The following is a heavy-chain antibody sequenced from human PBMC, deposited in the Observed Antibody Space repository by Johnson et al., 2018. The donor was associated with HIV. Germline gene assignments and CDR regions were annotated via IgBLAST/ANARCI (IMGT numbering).Heavy chain of an antibody. CDR1: FSVSSNY. CDR2: ISGNGANT. Sequence: FSVSSNYINWVRQAPGKGLEWVSVISGNGANTYYADSVKGRFTISRDNSKNTLYLHMNSPRVEDTAVYYCARVRSGRENAFDIWGQGTMVTVSS. V-gene: IGHV3-66*02. D-gene: IGHD1-26*01. CDR3: ARVRSGRENAFDI. J-gene: IGHJ3*02.